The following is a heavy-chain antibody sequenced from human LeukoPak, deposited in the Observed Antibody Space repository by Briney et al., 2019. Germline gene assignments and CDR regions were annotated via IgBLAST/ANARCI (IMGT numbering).Heavy chain of an antibody. CDR2: IIPIFGTA. CDR3: ARLISTSWPGGVGAFDI. V-gene: IGHV1-69*06. J-gene: IGHJ3*02. D-gene: IGHD2-2*01. Sequence: SVKVSCKASGGTFSSYAISWVRQAPGQGLEWMGGIIPIFGTANYAQKFQGRVTITADKSTSTAYMELSSLRSEDTAVYYCARLISTSWPGGVGAFDIWGQGTMVTVSS. CDR1: GGTFSSYA.